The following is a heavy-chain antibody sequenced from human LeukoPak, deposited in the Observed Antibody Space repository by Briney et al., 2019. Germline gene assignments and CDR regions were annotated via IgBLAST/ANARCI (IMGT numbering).Heavy chain of an antibody. CDR2: IYTSGST. D-gene: IGHD6-6*01. J-gene: IGHJ5*02. CDR1: GGSISSGSYY. CDR3: ARDCPEYSSSYRWFDP. V-gene: IGHV4-61*02. Sequence: SQTLSLTCTVSGGSISSGSYYWSWIRQPAGKGLEWIGRIYTSGSTNYNPSLKSRATISVDTSKNQFSLKLSSVTAAGTAVYYCARDCPEYSSSYRWFDPWGQGTLVTVSS.